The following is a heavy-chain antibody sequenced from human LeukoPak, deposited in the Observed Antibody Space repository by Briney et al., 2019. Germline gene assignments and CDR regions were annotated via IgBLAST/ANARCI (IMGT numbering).Heavy chain of an antibody. CDR3: ARGDVDTAMVIPAS. CDR2: INPNSGGT. CDR1: VWTFNGDY. V-gene: IGHV1-2*02. J-gene: IGHJ4*02. Sequence: ASVTVSCKASVWTFNGDYMHWVRQAPGQGLEWMGWINPNSGGTNNEQKFQGRVTMTRDTSISTAYMELSRLRFDDTAVYYCARGDVDTAMVIPASRGQGTLVTVSS. D-gene: IGHD5-18*01.